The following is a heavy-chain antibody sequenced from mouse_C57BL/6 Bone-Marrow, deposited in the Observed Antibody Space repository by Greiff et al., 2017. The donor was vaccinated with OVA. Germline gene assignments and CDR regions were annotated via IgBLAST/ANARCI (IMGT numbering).Heavy chain of an antibody. J-gene: IGHJ2*01. CDR2: IDPENGDT. CDR1: GFNIKDDY. D-gene: IGHD1-1*01. V-gene: IGHV14-4*01. CDR3: TTTVVAPYYFDY. Sequence: VQLQQSGAELVRPGASVKLSCTASGFNIKDDYMHWVKQRPEQGLEWIGWIDPENGDTEYASKFQGKATITADTSSNTAYLQLSSLTSEDTAVYYCTTTVVAPYYFDYWGQGTTLTVSS.